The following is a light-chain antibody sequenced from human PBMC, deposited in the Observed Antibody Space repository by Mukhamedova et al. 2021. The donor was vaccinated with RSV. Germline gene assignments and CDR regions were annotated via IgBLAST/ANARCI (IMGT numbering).Light chain of an antibody. V-gene: IGKV1-33*01. Sequence: DIRTFLNWYQHKPGIAPKLLIYDASNLERGVPSRFSGSASGTHFTLTISGLRPEDFATYYCPQYDSLPPSFGQGSKVDI. J-gene: IGKJ2*03. CDR1: DIRTF. CDR3: PQYDSLPPS. CDR2: DAS.